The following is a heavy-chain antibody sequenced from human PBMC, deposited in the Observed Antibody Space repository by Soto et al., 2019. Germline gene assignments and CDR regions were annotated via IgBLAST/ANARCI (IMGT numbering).Heavy chain of an antibody. CDR1: GYTFTSYD. V-gene: IGHV1-8*01. J-gene: IGHJ6*03. CDR3: ARGVRGGYYYYMDV. Sequence: ASVKVSCKASGYTFTSYDINWVRQATGQGLEWMGWMNPNSGDTGYAQKFQGRVTMTRNTSISTAYMELSSLRSEDTAVYYCARGVRGGYYYYMDVWGKGTTVTVSS. D-gene: IGHD3-16*01. CDR2: MNPNSGDT.